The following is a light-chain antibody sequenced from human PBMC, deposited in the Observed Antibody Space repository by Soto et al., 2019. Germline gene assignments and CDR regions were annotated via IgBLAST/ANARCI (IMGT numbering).Light chain of an antibody. CDR1: SSNIGSTYD. CDR2: ANN. Sequence: QSVLTQPPSVSGAPGQRVTISCSGSSSNIGSTYDVHWYQHLPGTAPRLLINANNKRPFGVPDRFSGSKSGTSASLAITGLHAEDEADYYGQSYDSSLSGSMVFGGGTKLTVL. V-gene: IGLV1-40*01. CDR3: QSYDSSLSGSMV. J-gene: IGLJ2*01.